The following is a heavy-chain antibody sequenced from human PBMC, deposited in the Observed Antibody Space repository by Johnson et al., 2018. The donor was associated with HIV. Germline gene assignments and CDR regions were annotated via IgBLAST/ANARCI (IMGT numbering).Heavy chain of an antibody. V-gene: IGHV3-74*02. CDR3: ARGKKQWLDEDAFDI. CDR1: GFTFSDYD. Sequence: VQLVESGGGLVQPGGSLRLSCAASGFTFSDYDMHWVRQATGEGLEWVSRIISDGSSTSYADSVKGRFTISRDNAKNTLYLQMNSLRAEDTAVYYCARGKKQWLDEDAFDIWGQGTMVTVSS. J-gene: IGHJ3*02. D-gene: IGHD6-19*01. CDR2: IISDGSST.